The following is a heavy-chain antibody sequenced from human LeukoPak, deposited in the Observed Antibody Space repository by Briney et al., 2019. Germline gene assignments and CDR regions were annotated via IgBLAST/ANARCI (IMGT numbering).Heavy chain of an antibody. V-gene: IGHV3-9*01. J-gene: IGHJ5*02. CDR2: ISWNSGSI. CDR3: ARSSGWVDSWFDP. CDR1: GFTFDDYA. D-gene: IGHD6-19*01. Sequence: GRSLRLSCAASGFTFDDYAMHWVRQAPGKGLEWVSGISWNSGSIGYADSVKGRFTISRDNAKNSLYLQMNSLRAEDTALYYCARSSGWVDSWFDPWGQGTLVTVSS.